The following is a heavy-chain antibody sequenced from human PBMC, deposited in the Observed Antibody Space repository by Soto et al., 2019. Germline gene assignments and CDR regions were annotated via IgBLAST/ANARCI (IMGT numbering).Heavy chain of an antibody. CDR3: ARDAADTAMVLGTYYYYYGMDV. V-gene: IGHV3-7*03. J-gene: IGHJ6*02. CDR2: IKQDGSEK. CDR1: GFTFSSYW. D-gene: IGHD5-18*01. Sequence: GGSLRLSSAASGFTFSSYWMSWVRQATGKGLEWVANIKQDGSEKYYVDSVKGRFAISRDNAKNSLYLQMNSLRAEDTAVYYCARDAADTAMVLGTYYYYYGMDVWGQGTTVTVSS.